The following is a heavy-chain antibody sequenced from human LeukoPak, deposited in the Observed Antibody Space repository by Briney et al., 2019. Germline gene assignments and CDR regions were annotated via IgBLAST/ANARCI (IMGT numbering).Heavy chain of an antibody. CDR2: IIPIFGTA. CDR3: ARGQADCSSTSCYHGY. V-gene: IGHV1-69*06. CDR1: GVTFSSYA. Sequence: AASVKVSCKASGVTFSSYAISGVRQAPGQGLEWMGGIIPIFGTANYAQKFQGRVTITADKSTSTAYMELSSLRSEDTAVYYCARGQADCSSTSCYHGYWGQGTLVTVSS. J-gene: IGHJ4*02. D-gene: IGHD2-2*01.